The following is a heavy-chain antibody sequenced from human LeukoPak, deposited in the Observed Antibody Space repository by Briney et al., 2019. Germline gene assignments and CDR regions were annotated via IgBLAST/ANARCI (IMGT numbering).Heavy chain of an antibody. CDR2: INPNSGGT. J-gene: IGHJ4*02. Sequence: ASVKVSCKASGYTFTGYYMHWVRQAPGQGLEWMGWINPNSGGTNYAQKFQGRVTMTRDTSISTAYMELSRLRSDDTAVYYRARDPPTYYYDSSGFSEFDYWGQGTLVTVSS. CDR3: ARDPPTYYYDSSGFSEFDY. D-gene: IGHD3-22*01. V-gene: IGHV1-2*02. CDR1: GYTFTGYY.